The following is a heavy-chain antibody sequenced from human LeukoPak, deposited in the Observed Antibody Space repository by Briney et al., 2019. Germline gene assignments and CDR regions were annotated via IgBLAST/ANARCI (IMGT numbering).Heavy chain of an antibody. D-gene: IGHD2-2*01. CDR1: GGSISSGDYY. V-gene: IGHV4-30-4*08. CDR2: IYYSGST. J-gene: IGHJ5*02. Sequence: SQTLSLTCTVSGGSISSGDYYWSWVRQPPGKGLEWIGYIYYSGSTYYNPFLKSRVTISVDTSKNQFSLKLSSVTAADTAVYYCARVGDIVVVPAAIPFDPWGQGTLVTVSS. CDR3: ARVGDIVVVPAAIPFDP.